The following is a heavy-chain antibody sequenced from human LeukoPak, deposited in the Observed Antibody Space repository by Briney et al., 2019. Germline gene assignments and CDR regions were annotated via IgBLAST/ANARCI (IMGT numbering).Heavy chain of an antibody. V-gene: IGHV4-34*01. Sequence: SETLSLTCAVYGGSFSGYYWSWIRQPPGKGLEWIGEINHSGSTNYNPSLKSRVTISVDTSKNQFSLKLSSVTAADTAVYYCAREEVSYYDSSGRVGIDYWGQGTLVTVSS. CDR1: GGSFSGYY. J-gene: IGHJ4*02. D-gene: IGHD3-22*01. CDR2: INHSGST. CDR3: AREEVSYYDSSGRVGIDY.